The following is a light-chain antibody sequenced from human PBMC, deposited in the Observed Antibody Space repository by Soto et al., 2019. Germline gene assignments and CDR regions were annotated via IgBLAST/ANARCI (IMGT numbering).Light chain of an antibody. CDR1: EPITSSS. CDR2: GAF. Sequence: IVLTQSPGTLSLSPGDRATLSCRASEPITSSSLAWYQQKHGQAPGLLIYGAFTRATGIPDRFRGGGSGTDFTLTITRLEPEDAAVYFCQQYLRSPLTFGGGTRVE. V-gene: IGKV3-20*01. J-gene: IGKJ4*01. CDR3: QQYLRSPLT.